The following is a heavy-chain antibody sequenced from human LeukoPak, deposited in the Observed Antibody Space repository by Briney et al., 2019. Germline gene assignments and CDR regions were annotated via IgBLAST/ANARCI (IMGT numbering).Heavy chain of an antibody. CDR2: IFHSQTT. J-gene: IGHJ4*02. CDR3: ARGVLEYSSSSHLGY. V-gene: IGHV4-38-2*02. Sequence: SETLSLTCTVSGSSISGLYYWAWIRQPPGRGLEWIGNIFHSQTTYYNPSLKSRVTISVDTSKNQFSLKLSSVTAADTAVYYCARGVLEYSSSSHLGYWGQGTLVTVSS. D-gene: IGHD6-6*01. CDR1: GSSISGLYY.